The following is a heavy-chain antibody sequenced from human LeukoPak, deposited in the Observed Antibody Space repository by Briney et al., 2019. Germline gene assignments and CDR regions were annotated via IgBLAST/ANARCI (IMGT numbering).Heavy chain of an antibody. D-gene: IGHD3-3*01. J-gene: IGHJ6*03. V-gene: IGHV3-7*01. CDR1: EFTFSSYW. Sequence: GGSLRLSCAASEFTFSSYWMSWVRQAPGKGLEWVANIKQDGSEKYYVDSVKGRFTISRDNAKNSLYLQMNSLRAEDTAVYYCAREYYDFWSGYYRGHYYFYYMDVWGKGTTVTVSS. CDR2: IKQDGSEK. CDR3: AREYYDFWSGYYRGHYYFYYMDV.